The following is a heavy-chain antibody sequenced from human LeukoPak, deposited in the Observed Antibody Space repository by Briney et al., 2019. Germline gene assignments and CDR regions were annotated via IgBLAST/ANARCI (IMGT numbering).Heavy chain of an antibody. CDR2: IGATT. V-gene: IGHV3-23*01. CDR3: ATSRGSV. Sequence: GGSLRLSCAASGFTFSSYSMSWVRQAPGKGLQWVSGIGATTSYADSVKGRFTVSRDNSKNTVHLQMNRLRAEDTAVYYCATSRGSVWGQGTLVTVSS. D-gene: IGHD3-16*01. J-gene: IGHJ4*02. CDR1: GFTFSSYS.